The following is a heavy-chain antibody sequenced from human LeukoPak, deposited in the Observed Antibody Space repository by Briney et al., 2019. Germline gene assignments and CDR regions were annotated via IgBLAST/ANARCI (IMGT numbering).Heavy chain of an antibody. CDR3: ARDRARYGSGRSRWFDP. V-gene: IGHV4-4*07. J-gene: IGHJ5*02. Sequence: PSETLSLTCTVSGGSISSYYWSWIRQPAGKGLEWIGRIYSTGSTNYNLSLKSRVTMSVDTSKNQFSLKLSSVTAADTAVYYCARDRARYGSGRSRWFDPWGQGTLVTVSS. D-gene: IGHD3-10*01. CDR2: IYSTGST. CDR1: GGSISSYY.